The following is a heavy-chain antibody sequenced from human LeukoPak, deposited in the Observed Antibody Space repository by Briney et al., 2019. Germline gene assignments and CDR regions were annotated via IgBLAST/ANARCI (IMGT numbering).Heavy chain of an antibody. V-gene: IGHV4-59*12. CDR1: GSSITNYY. CDR2: LYYGGGT. Sequence: SETLSLTCTVSGSSITNYYWNWIRQTPGKGLEWIGYLYYGGGTKYDPYLESRVTISVDTSKNQFSLKLSSVTAADTAVYYCARGRGYYGDYVPFDIWGQGTMVTVSS. J-gene: IGHJ3*02. CDR3: ARGRGYYGDYVPFDI. D-gene: IGHD4-17*01.